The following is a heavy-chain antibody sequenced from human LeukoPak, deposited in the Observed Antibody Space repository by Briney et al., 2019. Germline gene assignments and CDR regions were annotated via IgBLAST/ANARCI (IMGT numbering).Heavy chain of an antibody. Sequence: PGGSLRLSCAASGFTFSSAWMSWVRQAPGKGLEWVSSISGNGGSTYYAESVKGRFTISRDNSKNTLYLQMDSLRAEDTAVYYCAKDVLIVVVDGGYFDYWGQGTLVTVSS. J-gene: IGHJ4*02. V-gene: IGHV3-23*01. D-gene: IGHD3-22*01. CDR1: GFTFSSAW. CDR2: ISGNGGST. CDR3: AKDVLIVVVDGGYFDY.